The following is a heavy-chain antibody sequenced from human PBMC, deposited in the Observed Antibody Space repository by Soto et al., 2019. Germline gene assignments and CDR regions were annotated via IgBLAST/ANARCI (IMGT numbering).Heavy chain of an antibody. CDR3: VGGLYRRGTYSAFDN. CDR1: GYTPTNYD. J-gene: IGHJ4*02. D-gene: IGHD3-16*01. Sequence: QVPLVQSGPEVKKPGASVKVSCKTSGYTPTNYDIGWVRQAPGQGLEYMGWISAYNGNTNYARKLQDRVTLTTDTATRTAYMGLRSMQSDDTARYEWVGGLYRRGTYSAFDNWGQGTLVTVSA. CDR2: ISAYNGNT. V-gene: IGHV1-18*01.